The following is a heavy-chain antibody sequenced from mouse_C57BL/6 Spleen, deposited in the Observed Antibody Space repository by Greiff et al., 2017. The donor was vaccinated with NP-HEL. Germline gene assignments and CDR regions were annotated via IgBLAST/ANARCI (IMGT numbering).Heavy chain of an antibody. J-gene: IGHJ2*01. V-gene: IGHV5-17*01. CDR2: ISSGSSTI. CDR3: ARPYGSSPYYFDY. Sequence: EVQLVESGGGLVKPGGSLKLSCAASGFTFSDYGMHWVRQAPEKGLEWVAYISSGSSTIYYADTVKGRFTISRENAKNTLFLQMTSLRSEDTAMYYCARPYGSSPYYFDYWGQGTTLTVSS. CDR1: GFTFSDYG. D-gene: IGHD1-1*01.